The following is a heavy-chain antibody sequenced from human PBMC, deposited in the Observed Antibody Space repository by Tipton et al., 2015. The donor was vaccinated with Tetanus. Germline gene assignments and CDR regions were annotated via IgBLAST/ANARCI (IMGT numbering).Heavy chain of an antibody. CDR1: GFIFRDTD. D-gene: IGHD6-13*01. Sequence: SLRLSCAASGFIFRDTDMHWVRQAPGKGLEWVAFIWYDGSNKYYVDSVKGRFTVSRDNSKNTVNLQMNSLRVEDTAVYYCVRDPPSRGLAFESCCQGAMVTVSS. CDR3: VRDPPSRGLAFES. V-gene: IGHV3-33*01. CDR2: IWYDGSNK. J-gene: IGHJ4*02.